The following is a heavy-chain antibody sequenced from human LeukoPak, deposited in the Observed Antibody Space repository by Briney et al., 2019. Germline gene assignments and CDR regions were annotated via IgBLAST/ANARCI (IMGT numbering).Heavy chain of an antibody. Sequence: PSETLSLTCAVYGGSFSGYYWSWIRQPPGKGREWIGEINHSGSTNYNPSLKSRVTISVDTSKNQFSLKLSSVTAADTAVYYCARVRLAGFDPWGQGTLVTVSS. CDR1: GGSFSGYY. V-gene: IGHV4-34*01. CDR2: INHSGST. D-gene: IGHD6-19*01. CDR3: ARVRLAGFDP. J-gene: IGHJ5*02.